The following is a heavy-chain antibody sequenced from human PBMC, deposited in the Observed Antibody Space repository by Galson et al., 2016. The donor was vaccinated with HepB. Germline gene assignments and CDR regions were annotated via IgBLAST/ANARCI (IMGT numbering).Heavy chain of an antibody. CDR3: AKAPYCYYAMDV. CDR1: GFTFSNYW. J-gene: IGHJ6*02. V-gene: IGHV3-23*01. CDR2: ISGTGGST. Sequence: SLRLSCAASGFTFSNYWMHWVRQAPGKGLEWVSGISGTGGSTWYADSVKGRFTISRDNSINTLYLQMDSLRVEDTARYYGAKAPYCYYAMDVWGQGTTVTVSS.